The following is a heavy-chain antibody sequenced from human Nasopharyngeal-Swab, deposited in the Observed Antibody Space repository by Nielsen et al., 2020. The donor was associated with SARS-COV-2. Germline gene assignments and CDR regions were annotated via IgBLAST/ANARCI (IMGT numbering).Heavy chain of an antibody. CDR2: IKSKTDGGTT. D-gene: IGHD2-2*01. Sequence: GGSLRLSCAASGFTCSNAWMSWVRQAPGKGLEGVGRIKSKTDGGTTDYAAPVKGRFTISRDDSKNTLYLQMNSLKTEDTAVYYCTTAGCSSTSCYYYYYYGMDVWGQGTTVNVSS. J-gene: IGHJ6*02. CDR1: GFTCSNAW. CDR3: TTAGCSSTSCYYYYYYGMDV. V-gene: IGHV3-15*01.